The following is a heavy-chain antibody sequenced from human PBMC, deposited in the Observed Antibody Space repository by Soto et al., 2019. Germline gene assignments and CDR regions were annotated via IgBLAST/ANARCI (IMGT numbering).Heavy chain of an antibody. Sequence: EVQLVESGGGLVQPGGSLRLSCAASGFTVSSNYMSWVRQAPGKGLEWVSVIYSGGSTSYADSVKGRFTISRHNSKNTLYLQMNSLRAEDTAVYYCARASTKFFKRAGDSFDYWGQGTLVTVSS. V-gene: IGHV3-53*04. D-gene: IGHD1-1*01. CDR3: ARASTKFFKRAGDSFDY. CDR1: GFTVSSNY. CDR2: IYSGGST. J-gene: IGHJ4*02.